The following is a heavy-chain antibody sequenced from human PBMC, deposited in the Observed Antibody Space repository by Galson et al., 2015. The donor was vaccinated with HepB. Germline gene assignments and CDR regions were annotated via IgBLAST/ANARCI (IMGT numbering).Heavy chain of an antibody. J-gene: IGHJ2*01. Sequence: SVKVSCKASGYTFTGYYMHWVRQAPGQGLEWMGWINPNSGGTNYAQKFQGRVTMTRDTSISTAYMELSRLRSDDTAVYYCASSPITGDLLNWYFDLWGRGTLVTVSS. CDR1: GYTFTGYY. V-gene: IGHV1-2*02. CDR2: INPNSGGT. CDR3: ASSPITGDLLNWYFDL. D-gene: IGHD7-27*01.